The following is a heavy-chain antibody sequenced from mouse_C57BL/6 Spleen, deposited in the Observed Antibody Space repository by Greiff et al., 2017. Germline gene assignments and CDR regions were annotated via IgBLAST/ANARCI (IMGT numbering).Heavy chain of an antibody. CDR3: TRDLYYGSSYYAMDY. V-gene: IGHV5-9-1*02. CDR1: GFTFSSYA. CDR2: ISSGGDYI. D-gene: IGHD1-1*01. Sequence: EVMLVESGEGLVKPGGSLKLSCAASGFTFSSYAMSWVRQTPEKRLEWVAYISSGGDYIYYADTVKGRFTISRDNARNTLYLQMSSLKSEDTAMYYCTRDLYYGSSYYAMDYWGQGTSVTVSS. J-gene: IGHJ4*01.